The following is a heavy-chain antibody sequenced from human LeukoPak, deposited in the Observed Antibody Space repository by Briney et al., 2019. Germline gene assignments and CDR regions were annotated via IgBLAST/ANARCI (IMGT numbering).Heavy chain of an antibody. V-gene: IGHV3-30*18. Sequence: GRSLRLSCAASGFTSSSYGMHWVRQAPGKGLEWVAVISYDGSNKYYADSVKGRFTISRDNSKNTLYLQMNSLRAEDTAVYYCAKDRSGSYGLYYYYMDVWGKGTTVTVSS. CDR1: GFTSSSYG. CDR3: AKDRSGSYGLYYYYMDV. D-gene: IGHD1-26*01. CDR2: ISYDGSNK. J-gene: IGHJ6*03.